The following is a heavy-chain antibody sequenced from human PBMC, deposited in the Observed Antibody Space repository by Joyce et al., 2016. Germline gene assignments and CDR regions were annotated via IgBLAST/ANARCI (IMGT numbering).Heavy chain of an antibody. J-gene: IGHJ5*01. Sequence: QLQLQQSGPGLVKPSETLSLTCTVSGGSISSSTDYWGWIGQPPGKVLEWIGNVFKNGNSFSNPSPKSRLNISVDTSMNQFSLRLSSVTAADTAVYYCGRVPNYDFGSGYFDDSWGQGTLVTVSS. CDR3: GRVPNYDFGSGYFDDS. D-gene: IGHD3-3*01. CDR2: VFKNGNS. CDR1: GGSISSSTDY. V-gene: IGHV4-39*01.